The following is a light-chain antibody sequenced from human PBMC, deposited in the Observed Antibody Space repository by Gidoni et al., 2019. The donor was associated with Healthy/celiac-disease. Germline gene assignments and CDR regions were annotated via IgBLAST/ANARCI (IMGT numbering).Light chain of an antibody. Sequence: EIVLTQSPATLSLSPGERATLSCRASQSVSSYLAWYQQKPGQAPRLLIYDASNRATGIPARFSGSGSGTDFTLTISNLEPEDFAVYYCQQRSNWPTTFGGGTKVEIK. J-gene: IGKJ4*01. CDR1: QSVSSY. CDR3: QQRSNWPTT. CDR2: DAS. V-gene: IGKV3-11*01.